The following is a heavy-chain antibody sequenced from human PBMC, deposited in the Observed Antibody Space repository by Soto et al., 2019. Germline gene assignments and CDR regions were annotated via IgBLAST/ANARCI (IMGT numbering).Heavy chain of an antibody. J-gene: IGHJ6*02. V-gene: IGHV3-13*01. D-gene: IGHD5-18*01. Sequence: GGSQRLSCAASGFTLSSYDMHWVRQATGKGLEWVSAIGTAGETYYPGSLKRRFTISRENAKNSLYLQMNSMSAGDTAVSYCGRDRGGYSHGFANVWGHRTTVTLPS. CDR1: GFTLSSYD. CDR2: IGTAGET. CDR3: GRDRGGYSHGFANV.